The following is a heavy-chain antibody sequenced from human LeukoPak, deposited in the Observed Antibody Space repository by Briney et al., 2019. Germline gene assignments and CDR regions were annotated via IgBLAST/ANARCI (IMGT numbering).Heavy chain of an antibody. D-gene: IGHD6-13*01. V-gene: IGHV1-8*01. J-gene: IGHJ5*01. CDR1: GSTITKYE. CDR2: INPNSGSA. Sequence: GASVKVSCKASGSTITKYEINWVRQTPGQGLEWMGGINPNSGSAVYAQNFQGRITMTWNTSITTAYMEMSSLRSDDTAIYYCATAEAWYLGWFDSWGQGTLVAVSS. CDR3: ATAEAWYLGWFDS.